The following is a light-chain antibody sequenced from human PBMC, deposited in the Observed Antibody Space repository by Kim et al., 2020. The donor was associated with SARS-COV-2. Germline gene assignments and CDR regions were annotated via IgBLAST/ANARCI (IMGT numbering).Light chain of an antibody. J-gene: IGLJ1*01. V-gene: IGLV1-40*01. CDR2: GNS. Sequence: QGVTHSSTGSSSNSGAGYDVHWYQQLPGTAPKVLIYGNSNRPSGVPDRFSGSKSGTSASLAITGLQAEDEADYYCQSYDSSLSGYVFGTGTKVTVL. CDR3: QSYDSSLSGYV. CDR1: SSNSGAGYD.